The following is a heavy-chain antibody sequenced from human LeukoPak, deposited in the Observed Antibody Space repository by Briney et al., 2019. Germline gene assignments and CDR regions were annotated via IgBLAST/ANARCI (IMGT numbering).Heavy chain of an antibody. CDR2: INPNSGGT. D-gene: IGHD3-22*01. CDR3: AVIDDTSGYSYFDY. Sequence: ASVEVSCKASGYTFTGYYMHWVRQAPGQGLEWMGRINPNSGGTNYAQKFQGRVTMTRDTSISTAYMDLSRLSSDDTAVYYCAVIDDTSGYSYFDYWGQGSLVIVSS. V-gene: IGHV1-2*06. J-gene: IGHJ4*02. CDR1: GYTFTGYY.